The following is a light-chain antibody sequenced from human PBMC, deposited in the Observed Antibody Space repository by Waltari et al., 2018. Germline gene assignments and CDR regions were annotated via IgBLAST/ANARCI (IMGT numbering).Light chain of an antibody. CDR2: EAN. Sequence: QSALTQPASVSGSPGQSITISCTGTSNDIGNYNFFVSWYQQHPGEVPKLIIYEANKRPSGVSDRFSGSKSANTASLTISGLQAEDEADYYCCSYGVNVVFGGGTKLTVL. V-gene: IGLV2-23*01. J-gene: IGLJ2*01. CDR3: CSYGVNVV. CDR1: SNDIGNYNFF.